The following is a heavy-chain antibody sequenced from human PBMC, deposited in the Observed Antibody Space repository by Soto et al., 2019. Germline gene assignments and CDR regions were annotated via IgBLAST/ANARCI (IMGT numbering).Heavy chain of an antibody. Sequence: SVKVSCKASGGTFSSYAISWVRQAPGQGLEWMGGIIPIFGTANYAQKFQGRVTITADESTSTAYMELSSLRSEDTAVYYCASFPGYCSSTSCYGMDVWGQGTTVTVSS. D-gene: IGHD2-2*01. CDR3: ASFPGYCSSTSCYGMDV. CDR1: GGTFSSYA. J-gene: IGHJ6*02. V-gene: IGHV1-69*13. CDR2: IIPIFGTA.